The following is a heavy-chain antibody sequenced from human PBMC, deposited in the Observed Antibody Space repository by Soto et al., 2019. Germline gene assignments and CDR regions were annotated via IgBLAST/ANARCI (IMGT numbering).Heavy chain of an antibody. V-gene: IGHV4-39*01. CDR3: ARPVYSTSSFNWFDP. D-gene: IGHD6-6*01. Sequence: SETLSLTCIVSGGSISSSSYFWGWIRQPPGKGLEWIGSIHYSGSTYYNPSLKSRVTISVDTSKNQFSLKLSSVTAADTAVYYCARPVYSTSSFNWFDPWGQGALVTAPQ. CDR2: IHYSGST. CDR1: GGSISSSSYF. J-gene: IGHJ5*02.